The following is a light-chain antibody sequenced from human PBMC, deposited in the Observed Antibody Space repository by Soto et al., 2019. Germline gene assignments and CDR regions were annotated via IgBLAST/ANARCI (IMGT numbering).Light chain of an antibody. CDR3: QQYYSFPWT. CDR2: DAT. CDR1: QNIRSR. Sequence: DFQMTQSPSTLSASVGARVPITCRASQNIRSRLAWFQQKPGKAPKLLIHDATSLESGVPSRFSGSGSGTEFTLTISCLQSEDFATYYCQQYYSFPWTFGQGTKVDIK. V-gene: IGKV1-5*01. J-gene: IGKJ1*01.